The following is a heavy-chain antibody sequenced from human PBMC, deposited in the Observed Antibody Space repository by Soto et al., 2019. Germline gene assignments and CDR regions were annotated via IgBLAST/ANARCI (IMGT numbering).Heavy chain of an antibody. V-gene: IGHV3-23*01. CDR3: AKEFATSGYYSYYDALDG. D-gene: IGHD3-22*01. J-gene: IGHJ6*02. CDR2: LGDSGTKT. Sequence: GGSLRLSCAASGFKFSTFAMGWVRQAPGKGLEWVSSLGDSGTKTYYAASVRGRFIISRDNSKNTGDLQMYSLRAEDTAVYYWAKEFATSGYYSYYDALDGWGQGTPVTVSS. CDR1: GFKFSTFA.